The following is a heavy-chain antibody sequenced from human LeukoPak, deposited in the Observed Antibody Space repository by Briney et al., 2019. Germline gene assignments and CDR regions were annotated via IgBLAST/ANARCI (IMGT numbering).Heavy chain of an antibody. J-gene: IGHJ3*02. V-gene: IGHV3-74*01. CDR2: VDSDGSST. CDR3: ARGITIFGVVNDAFDI. CDR1: GFTFSSYW. D-gene: IGHD3-3*01. Sequence: PGGSLRLSCAASGFTFSSYWMHWVRQAPGKGLVWVSRVDSDGSSTTYAGSVKGRFTISRDNAKSTLYLQVNSLRAEDTAVYYCARGITIFGVVNDAFDIWGQGTMVTVSS.